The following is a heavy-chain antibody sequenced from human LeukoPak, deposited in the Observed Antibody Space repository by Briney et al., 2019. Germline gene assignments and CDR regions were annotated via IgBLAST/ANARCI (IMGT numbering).Heavy chain of an antibody. Sequence: PGGSLRLSCAASGFPFNNYWMHWVRQAPGKGLEWVSYISSSGSDIYYADSVKGRFTISRDNAKNSLYLHMNSLRAEDTAVYYCARDYGGSSPFDYWGQGTLVTVSS. J-gene: IGHJ4*02. CDR1: GFPFNNYW. V-gene: IGHV3-21*05. CDR3: ARDYGGSSPFDY. CDR2: ISSSGSDI. D-gene: IGHD4-23*01.